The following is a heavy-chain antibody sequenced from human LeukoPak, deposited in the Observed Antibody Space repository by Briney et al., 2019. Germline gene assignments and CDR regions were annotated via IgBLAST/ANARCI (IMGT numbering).Heavy chain of an antibody. CDR1: GGSIISADHY. CDR3: AREGTATDGMGFDY. CDR2: IFYSGST. D-gene: IGHD6-13*01. J-gene: IGHJ4*02. V-gene: IGHV4-30-4*01. Sequence: PSQTLSLTCTVSGGSIISADHYWSWIRQPPGKGLEWIGYIFYSGSTYYNPSLKSRLTISVDTSKNQFSLKLSSVTAADTAVYYCAREGTATDGMGFDYWGQGTLVTVSS.